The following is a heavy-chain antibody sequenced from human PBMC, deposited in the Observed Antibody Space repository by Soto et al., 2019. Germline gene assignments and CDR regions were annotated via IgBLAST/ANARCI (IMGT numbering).Heavy chain of an antibody. CDR2: ISSSSSYI. V-gene: IGHV3-21*01. CDR3: ARDMGKRASSPDYDFWSGYPHDAFDI. CDR1: GFTFSSYS. D-gene: IGHD3-3*01. Sequence: GGSLRLSCAASGFTFSSYSMNWVRQAPGKGLEWVSSISSSSSYIYYADPVKGRFTISRDNAKNSLYLQMNSLRAEDTAVYYCARDMGKRASSPDYDFWSGYPHDAFDIWGQGTMVTVSS. J-gene: IGHJ3*02.